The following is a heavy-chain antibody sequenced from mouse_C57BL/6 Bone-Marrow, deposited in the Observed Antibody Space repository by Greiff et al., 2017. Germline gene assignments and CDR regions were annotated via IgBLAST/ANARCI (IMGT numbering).Heavy chain of an antibody. Sequence: DVQLVESGGGLVQPGGSLKLSCAASGFTFSDYYMYWVRQTPEKRLEWVAYISNGGGSTYYPDTVKGRFTISRDNAKNTLYLQMSRLKSEDTAMYYCARRSSYVWAMDYWGQGTSVTVSS. CDR1: GFTFSDYY. CDR2: ISNGGGST. J-gene: IGHJ4*01. D-gene: IGHD1-1*01. CDR3: ARRSSYVWAMDY. V-gene: IGHV5-12*01.